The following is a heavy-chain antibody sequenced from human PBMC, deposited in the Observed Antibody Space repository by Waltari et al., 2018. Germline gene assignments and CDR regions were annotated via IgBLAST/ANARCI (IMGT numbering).Heavy chain of an antibody. D-gene: IGHD7-27*01. Sequence: EVHLVESGGGLVQPGGSLRLSCAASGFTFTDYWMSWVRQAPGKGPGGMANIDKDGSEKNYVDYVKGRFTISRDNAKDSVYLQMNSLRADDTAMYYCVRDHWGPDYWGQGTLVTVSS. CDR2: IDKDGSEK. J-gene: IGHJ4*02. CDR1: GFTFTDYW. CDR3: VRDHWGPDY. V-gene: IGHV3-7*01.